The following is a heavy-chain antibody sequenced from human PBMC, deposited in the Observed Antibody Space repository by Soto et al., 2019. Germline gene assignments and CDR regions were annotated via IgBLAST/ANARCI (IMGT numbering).Heavy chain of an antibody. CDR3: ARIFDDYYYGMDV. CDR2: INPNSGGT. J-gene: IGHJ6*02. Sequence: ASVKVSCKASGYTFTGYYMHWVRQAPGQGLEWMGWINPNSGGTNYAQKFQGRVTMTRDTSISTAYMELSRLRSDDTAVYYCARIFDDYYYGMDVWGQGTTVTVS. V-gene: IGHV1-2*02. D-gene: IGHD3-3*01. CDR1: GYTFTGYY.